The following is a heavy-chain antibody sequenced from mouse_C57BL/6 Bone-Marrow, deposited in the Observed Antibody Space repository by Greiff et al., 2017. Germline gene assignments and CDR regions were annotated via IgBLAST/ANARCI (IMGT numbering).Heavy chain of an antibody. CDR2: IWRGGST. CDR1: GFSLTSYG. V-gene: IGHV2-5*01. CDR3: AKKDYLYAMDY. D-gene: IGHD5-5*01. J-gene: IGHJ4*01. Sequence: VKLMESGPGLVQPSQSLSITCTVSGFSLTSYGVHWVRQSPGKGLEWLGVIWRGGSTDYNAAFMSRLSINKDNSKSQVFFKMNSLQADDTAIYYCAKKDYLYAMDYWGQGTSVTVSS.